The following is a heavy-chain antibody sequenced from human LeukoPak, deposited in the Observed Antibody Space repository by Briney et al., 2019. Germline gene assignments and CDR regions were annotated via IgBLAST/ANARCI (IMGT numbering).Heavy chain of an antibody. CDR2: IYYSGST. V-gene: IGHV4-59*01. CDR3: ARGPNSSGFEY. Sequence: SETLSLTCTVSGGSISSYYWSWIRQPPGKGLEWIGYIYYSGSTNYNPSLKSRVTISVDTSKNQLSLKLSSVTAADTAVYYCARGPNSSGFEYWGQGTLVTVSS. D-gene: IGHD6-19*01. J-gene: IGHJ4*02. CDR1: GGSISSYY.